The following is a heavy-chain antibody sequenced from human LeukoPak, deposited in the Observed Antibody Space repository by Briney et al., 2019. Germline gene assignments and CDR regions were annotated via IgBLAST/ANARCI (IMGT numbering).Heavy chain of an antibody. V-gene: IGHV3-30*01. CDR1: GFTFSSYA. CDR3: ARGSSWDEYYYYYYYMDV. CDR2: ISYDGSNK. J-gene: IGHJ6*03. Sequence: GGPLRLSCAASGFTFSSYAMHWVRQAPGKGLEWVAVISYDGSNKYYADSVKGRFTISRDNSKNTLYLQMNSLRAEDTAVYYCARGSSWDEYYYYYYYMDVWGKGTTVTVSS. D-gene: IGHD6-13*01.